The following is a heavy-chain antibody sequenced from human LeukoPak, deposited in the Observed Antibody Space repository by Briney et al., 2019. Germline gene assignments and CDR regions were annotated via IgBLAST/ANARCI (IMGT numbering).Heavy chain of an antibody. CDR3: AKDFVVVTAFYFDY. V-gene: IGHV3-30*18. CDR2: ISYDGSNK. D-gene: IGHD2-21*02. CDR1: GFTFSSYG. Sequence: PGGSLRLSCAASGFTFSSYGMHWVRQAPGKGLEWVAVISYDGSNKYYADSVKGRFTISRDNSKNTLYLQMNSLRAEDTAVYYCAKDFVVVTAFYFDYWGQGTLVTVSS. J-gene: IGHJ4*02.